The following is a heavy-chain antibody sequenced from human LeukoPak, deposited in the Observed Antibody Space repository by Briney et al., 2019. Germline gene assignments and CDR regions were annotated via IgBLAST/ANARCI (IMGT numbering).Heavy chain of an antibody. V-gene: IGHV3-23*01. CDR2: ISSGGGTT. CDR1: GFIFSNNA. D-gene: IGHD2/OR15-2a*01. Sequence: PGGSVRLSRAASGFIFSNNAMTWVRQAPGKGLEWVSTISSGGGTTHYADSVKGRFTVSRDNFENILYVQMNNLRAGDTAVYYCARGSIELWTNFDYWGQGALVTVSP. CDR3: ARGSIELWTNFDY. J-gene: IGHJ4*02.